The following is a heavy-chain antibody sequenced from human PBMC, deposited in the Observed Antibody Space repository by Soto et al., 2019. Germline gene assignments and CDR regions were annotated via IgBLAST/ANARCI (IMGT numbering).Heavy chain of an antibody. V-gene: IGHV3-30*02. D-gene: IGHD6-19*01. Sequence: GGSLRLSCSASGFTFNTHGMRWVRQSPGKGLEWVSYISYSGNKYYADSVQGRFTISRDDSKNTVFLQINSLRTEDTAVYYCAKRPLAGSGWTFDYWGQGTSVTVSS. CDR3: AKRPLAGSGWTFDY. CDR2: ISYSGNK. J-gene: IGHJ4*02. CDR1: GFTFNTHG.